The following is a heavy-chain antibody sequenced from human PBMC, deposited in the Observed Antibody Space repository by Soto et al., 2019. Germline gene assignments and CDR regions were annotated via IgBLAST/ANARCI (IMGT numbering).Heavy chain of an antibody. CDR3: ARAILLWFGESYGMDV. Sequence: PWGSLRLSCSASGFTFSSYEMNWVRQAPGKGLEWVSYISSSGSTIYYADSVKGRFTISRDNAKNSLYLQMNSLRAEDTAFYYCARAILLWFGESYGMDVWGQGTTVTVSS. V-gene: IGHV3-48*03. CDR2: ISSSGSTI. J-gene: IGHJ6*02. CDR1: GFTFSSYE. D-gene: IGHD3-10*01.